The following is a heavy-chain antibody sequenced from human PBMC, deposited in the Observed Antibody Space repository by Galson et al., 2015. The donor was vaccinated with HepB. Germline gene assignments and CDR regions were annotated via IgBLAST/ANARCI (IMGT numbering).Heavy chain of an antibody. CDR2: ISGRGGST. CDR3: AKDRFDDTLTGYYTH. D-gene: IGHD3-9*01. J-gene: IGHJ4*02. V-gene: IGHV3-23*01. CDR1: GFSFSKAW. Sequence: SLRLSCAASGFSFSKAWMNWVRQAPGKGLEWVSGISGRGGSTYYTDSVKGRFTISRDNSQNMLYLQMSSLRAEDKAVYYCAKDRFDDTLTGYYTHWGQGTLVTVSS.